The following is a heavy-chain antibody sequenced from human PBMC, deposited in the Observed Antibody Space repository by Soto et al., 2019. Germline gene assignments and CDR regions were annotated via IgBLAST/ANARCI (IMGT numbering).Heavy chain of an antibody. CDR1: GGTFSSYA. CDR2: IIPIFGTA. CDR3: ARDNDGIQLWLVY. J-gene: IGHJ4*02. D-gene: IGHD5-18*01. V-gene: IGHV1-69*13. Sequence: GASVKVSCKASGGTFSSYAISWVRQAPGQGLEWMGGIIPIFGTANYAQKFQGRVTITADESTSTAYMELSSLRSEDTAVYYCARDNDGIQLWLVYWGQGTLVTVSS.